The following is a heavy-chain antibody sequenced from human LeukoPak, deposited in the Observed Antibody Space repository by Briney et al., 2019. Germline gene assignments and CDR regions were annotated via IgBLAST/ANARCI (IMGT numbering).Heavy chain of an antibody. CDR3: ARGHYGSGSYSPAD. CDR2: IIPIFGTA. J-gene: IGHJ4*02. D-gene: IGHD3-10*01. V-gene: IGHV1-69*06. Sequence: SVKVSCKASGGTFSSYAISWVRQAPGQGLEWMGGIIPIFGTANYAQKFQGRVTVTADKSTSTAYMELSSLRSEDTAVYYCARGHYGSGSYSPADWGQGTLVAVSS. CDR1: GGTFSSYA.